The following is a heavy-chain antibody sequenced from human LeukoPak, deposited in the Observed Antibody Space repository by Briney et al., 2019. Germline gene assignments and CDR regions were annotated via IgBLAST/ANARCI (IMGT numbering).Heavy chain of an antibody. V-gene: IGHV3-7*04. CDR3: ARGQTWIQLYL. D-gene: IGHD5-18*01. J-gene: IGHJ4*02. CDR2: IKQDGSDT. Sequence: VANIKQDGSDTYYVDSVKGRFTISRDNAKNSLYLQMNSLRAEDTAVYYCARGQTWIQLYLWGQGTLVTVSS.